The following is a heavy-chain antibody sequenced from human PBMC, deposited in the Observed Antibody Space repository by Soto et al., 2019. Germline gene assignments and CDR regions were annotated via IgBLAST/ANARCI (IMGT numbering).Heavy chain of an antibody. J-gene: IGHJ6*02. D-gene: IGHD6-13*01. Sequence: SETLSLTCAVYGGSFSGYYWSWIRQPPGKGLEWIGEINHSGSTNYNPSLKSRVTISVDTSKNQFSLKLSSVTAADTAVYYCARATRSSSWYMRGAFYYYYGMDVWGQGTTVTVSS. V-gene: IGHV4-34*01. CDR1: GGSFSGYY. CDR3: ARATRSSSWYMRGAFYYYYGMDV. CDR2: INHSGST.